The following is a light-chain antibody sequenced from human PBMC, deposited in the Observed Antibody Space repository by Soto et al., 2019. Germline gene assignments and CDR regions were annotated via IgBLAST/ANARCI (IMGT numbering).Light chain of an antibody. Sequence: EIVMTQSPATLSVSPGERATLSCRASQSVSSNLAWYQQQPGQAPRLLIYGASTRATGIPARFSGSRSGTEFTLTIISRQSEDFAVYYCPQYNNWPPWTFGQGTKVEIK. CDR1: QSVSSN. J-gene: IGKJ1*01. V-gene: IGKV3-15*01. CDR2: GAS. CDR3: PQYNNWPPWT.